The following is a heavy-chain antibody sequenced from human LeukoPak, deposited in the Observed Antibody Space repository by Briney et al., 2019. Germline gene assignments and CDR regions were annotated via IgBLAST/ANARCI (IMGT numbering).Heavy chain of an antibody. Sequence: PSETLSLTCTVSGGSISSYYWSWIRQPAGKGLEWIGRIYTSGSTNYNPSLKSRVTISVDTSKNQFSLKLSSVTAADTAVYYCEGYYYDSSGYYYGMDVWGQGTTVTVSS. D-gene: IGHD3-22*01. V-gene: IGHV4-4*07. CDR2: IYTSGST. CDR1: GGSISSYY. CDR3: EGYYYDSSGYYYGMDV. J-gene: IGHJ6*02.